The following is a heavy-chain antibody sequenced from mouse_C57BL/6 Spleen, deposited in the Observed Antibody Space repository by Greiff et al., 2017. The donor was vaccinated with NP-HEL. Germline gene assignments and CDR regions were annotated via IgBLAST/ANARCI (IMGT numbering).Heavy chain of an antibody. Sequence: ESGPGLVKPSQSLSLSCSVTGYSITSGYYWNWIRQFPGNKLEWMGYISYDGSNNYNPSLKNRISITRDTSKNQFFLKLNSVTTEDTATYYCARGGGSYDFDDWGQGTTLTVSS. J-gene: IGHJ2*01. CDR3: ARGGGSYDFDD. V-gene: IGHV3-6*01. D-gene: IGHD2-3*01. CDR1: GYSITSGYY. CDR2: ISYDGSN.